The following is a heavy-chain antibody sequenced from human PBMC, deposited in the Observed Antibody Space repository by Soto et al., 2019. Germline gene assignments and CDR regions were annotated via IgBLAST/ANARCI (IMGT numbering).Heavy chain of an antibody. V-gene: IGHV4-59*08. CDR2: IYKSGT. J-gene: IGHJ4*02. CDR1: GESISNYY. CDR3: ARRGFFDF. D-gene: IGHD1-26*01. Sequence: QVQLQESGPGLVKPSETLSLTCTVSGESISNYYWRWIRQPPGKGLEWIGYIYKSGTSYNPSLKSRVTVSVDTSTNQISLKLNSVTAADTAVYYCARRGFFDFWGQGILVTVSS.